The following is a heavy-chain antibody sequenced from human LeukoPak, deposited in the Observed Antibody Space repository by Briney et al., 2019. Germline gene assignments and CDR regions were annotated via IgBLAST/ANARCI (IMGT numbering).Heavy chain of an antibody. CDR2: IYYSGST. CDR1: GGSISSGGYY. Sequence: SETLSLTCTVSGGSISSGGYYWSWIRQHPGKGLEWIGYIYYSGSTYYNPSLKSRVTISVDTSKNQFSLKLSSVTAADTAVYYCARGEVHLGFDYWGQGTLVTVSS. CDR3: ARGEVHLGFDY. D-gene: IGHD1-26*01. V-gene: IGHV4-31*03. J-gene: IGHJ4*02.